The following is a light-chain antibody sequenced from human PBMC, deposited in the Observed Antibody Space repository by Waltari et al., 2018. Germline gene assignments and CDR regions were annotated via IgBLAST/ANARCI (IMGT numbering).Light chain of an antibody. CDR3: QQTSGTPLT. CDR1: QSITTF. Sequence: DIQMTQSPPSLSASVGDRVTITCRASQSITTFLNWYQQKPGKAPKLLIYAASSLQGGAPSRFSGSGSGTEFTLTINSLQPEDFATYFCQQTSGTPLTFGGGTKVEI. J-gene: IGKJ4*01. CDR2: AAS. V-gene: IGKV1-39*01.